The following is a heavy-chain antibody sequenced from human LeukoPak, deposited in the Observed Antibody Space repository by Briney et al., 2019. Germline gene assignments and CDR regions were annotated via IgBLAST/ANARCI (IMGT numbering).Heavy chain of an antibody. CDR1: GGSISSGGYY. CDR3: AREGVQALVVAASIDY. Sequence: SQTLSLTCTVSGGSISSGGYYWSWIRQPPGKGLEWIGYIYHSGSTYYNPSLKSRVTISVDRSKNQFSLKLSSVTAADTAVYYCAREGVQALVVAASIDYWGQGTLVTVSS. V-gene: IGHV4-30-2*01. J-gene: IGHJ4*02. CDR2: IYHSGST. D-gene: IGHD2-15*01.